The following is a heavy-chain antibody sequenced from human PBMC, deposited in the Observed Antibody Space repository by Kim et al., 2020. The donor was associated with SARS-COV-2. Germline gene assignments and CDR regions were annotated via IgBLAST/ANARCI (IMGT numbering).Heavy chain of an antibody. V-gene: IGHV5-10-1*01. J-gene: IGHJ6*02. Sequence: GESLKISCKGSGYSFTSYWISWVRQMPGKGLEWMGRIDPSDSYTNYSPSFQGHVTISADKSISTAYLQWSSLKASDTAMYYCARCPRFGELGSPNYYYYYGMDVWGQGTTVTVSS. CDR1: GYSFTSYW. CDR2: IDPSDSYT. CDR3: ARCPRFGELGSPNYYYYYGMDV. D-gene: IGHD3-10*01.